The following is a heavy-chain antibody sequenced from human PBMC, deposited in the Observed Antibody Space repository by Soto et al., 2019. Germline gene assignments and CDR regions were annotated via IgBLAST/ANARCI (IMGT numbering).Heavy chain of an antibody. J-gene: IGHJ4*02. CDR1: NDSISTYY. V-gene: IGHV4-59*08. Sequence: QVQLQESGPGLVKPSETLSLTCTVSNDSISTYYWTWIRQPPGKGLEWIGFIYYSGSTNYNPSLQSRVTISVDTSKNQFSLKRNSVTAADTAVYYCARPGRDWGALHYWGQGPLVTVSS. CDR3: ARPGRDWGALHY. CDR2: IYYSGST. D-gene: IGHD7-27*01.